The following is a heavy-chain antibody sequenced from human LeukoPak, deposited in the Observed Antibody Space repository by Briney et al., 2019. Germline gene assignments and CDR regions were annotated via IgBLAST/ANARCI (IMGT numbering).Heavy chain of an antibody. CDR1: GDSISNDKYY. CDR2: IYASGIT. J-gene: IGHJ5*02. D-gene: IGHD3-22*01. V-gene: IGHV4-61*02. CDR3: ARDYYDITGYYRFDP. Sequence: PSETLSLTCTVSGDSISNDKYYWSWIRQSAGKGLEWIGRIYASGITNYNPSLKSRVTISLDTSKNQFSLELSSVTAPDTVMYYCARDYYDITGYYRFDPWGQGTLVTVSS.